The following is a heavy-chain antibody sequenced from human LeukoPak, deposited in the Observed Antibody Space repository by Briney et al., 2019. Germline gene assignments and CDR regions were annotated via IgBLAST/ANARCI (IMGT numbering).Heavy chain of an antibody. J-gene: IGHJ3*02. CDR2: IYYSGST. D-gene: IGHD3-22*01. CDR1: GGSISSYY. CDR3: ARYGYYDSSDEVMYAFDI. Sequence: PSETLSLTCTVSGGSISSYYWSWIRQPPGKGLEWIGYIYYSGSTNYNPSLKSRVTISVDTSKNQFSLKLSSVTAADTAVYYCARYGYYDSSDEVMYAFDIWGQGTMVTVSS. V-gene: IGHV4-59*08.